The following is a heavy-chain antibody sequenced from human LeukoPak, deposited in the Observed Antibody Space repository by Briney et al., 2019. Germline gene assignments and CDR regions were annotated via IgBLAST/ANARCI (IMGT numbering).Heavy chain of an antibody. CDR1: GGSISSSTYY. CDR2: IYYSGST. J-gene: IGHJ4*02. D-gene: IGHD1-26*01. Sequence: PSETLSLTCTVSGGSISSSTYYWAWIRQPPGTGLEWIGSIYYSGSTYYNPSLKSRVTISVDTSKNQFSLKLSSVTAADTAVYYCARDAPYPIVGATYYFDYWGQGTLVTVSS. CDR3: ARDAPYPIVGATYYFDY. V-gene: IGHV4-39*07.